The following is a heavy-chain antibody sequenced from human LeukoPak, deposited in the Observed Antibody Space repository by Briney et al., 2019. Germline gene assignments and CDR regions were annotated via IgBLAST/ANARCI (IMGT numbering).Heavy chain of an antibody. J-gene: IGHJ4*02. CDR3: VSFYETY. CDR2: INSDGSWT. CDR1: GNYW. D-gene: IGHD2/OR15-2a*01. V-gene: IGHV3-74*01. Sequence: PGGSLRLSCAASGNYWMHWVRQAPGKGLVWVSHINSDGSWTSYADSMKGRFTISKDNAKNTVYLQMNSLRAEDTAVYYCVSFYETYWGRGTLVTV.